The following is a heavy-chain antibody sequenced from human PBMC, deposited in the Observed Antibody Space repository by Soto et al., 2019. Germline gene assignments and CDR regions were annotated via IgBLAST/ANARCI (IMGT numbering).Heavy chain of an antibody. V-gene: IGHV1-69*13. D-gene: IGHD6-13*01. CDR3: ARESCRSRTNSRCHYYAMDV. CDR1: GGTFSSYA. CDR2: IIPIFGTA. Sequence: SVKVSCKASGGTFSSYAISWVRQAPGQGLEWMGGIIPIFGTANYAQKFQGRVTITADESTSTAYMELSSLRSEDTAVYYCARESCRSRTNSRCHYYAMDVWGQGNTVTVYS. J-gene: IGHJ6*02.